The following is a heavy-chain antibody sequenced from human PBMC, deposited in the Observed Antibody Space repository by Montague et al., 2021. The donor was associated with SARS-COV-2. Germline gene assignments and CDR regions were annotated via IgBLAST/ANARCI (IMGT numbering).Heavy chain of an antibody. Sequence: SLRLSCAASGFTFSSYAMSWVRQAPVKGLEWVSVISGSCGDTYYXYSXHGLFTISRDNFKNTQYLQMNSLRAEDAAVYYCAKTEAGYCSGGSCVVDYWGQGTLVIVSS. D-gene: IGHD2-15*01. J-gene: IGHJ4*02. V-gene: IGHV3-23*01. CDR2: ISGSCGDT. CDR1: GFTFSSYA. CDR3: AKTEAGYCSGGSCVVDY.